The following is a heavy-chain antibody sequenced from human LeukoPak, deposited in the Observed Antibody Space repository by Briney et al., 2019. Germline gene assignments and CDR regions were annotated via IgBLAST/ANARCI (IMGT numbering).Heavy chain of an antibody. CDR3: ARGRLAFYYYYMDV. J-gene: IGHJ6*03. CDR2: ISSSSSYI. CDR1: GFTFSSYS. Sequence: NPGGSLRLSCAASGFTFSSYSMNWVRQAPGKGLEWVSSISSSSSYIYYADSVKGRFTISRDNAKNSLYLQMNSLRAEDTAVYYCARGRLAFYYYYMDVWGKGTTVTVSS. V-gene: IGHV3-21*01.